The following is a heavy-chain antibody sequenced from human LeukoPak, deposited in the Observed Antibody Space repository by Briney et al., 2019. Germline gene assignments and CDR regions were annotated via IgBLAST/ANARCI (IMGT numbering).Heavy chain of an antibody. D-gene: IGHD1-26*01. J-gene: IGHJ4*02. V-gene: IGHV3-48*02. Sequence: PGGSLRLSCAVSGFTFSNYAMNWVRQAPGKGLEWVSHITASGTAMFYADSVKGRFTISRDNAKNSLYLQMNSLRDEDTAVYYCASSGSYRFDYWGQGTLVTVSS. CDR3: ASSGSYRFDY. CDR1: GFTFSNYA. CDR2: ITASGTAM.